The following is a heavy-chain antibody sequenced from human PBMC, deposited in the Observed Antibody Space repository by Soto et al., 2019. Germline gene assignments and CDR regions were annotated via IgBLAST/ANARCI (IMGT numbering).Heavy chain of an antibody. CDR2: IIPIFGTA. CDR1: GGTFSSYA. D-gene: IGHD6-6*01. J-gene: IGHJ6*02. V-gene: IGHV1-69*13. Sequence: GASVKVSCKASGGTFSSYAISWVRQAPGQGLEWMGGIIPIFGTANYAQKFQGRVTITADESTSTAYMELSSLRSEDTAVYYCASLRYSSSSGPDYYYYGMDVWGQGTTVTVSS. CDR3: ASLRYSSSSGPDYYYYGMDV.